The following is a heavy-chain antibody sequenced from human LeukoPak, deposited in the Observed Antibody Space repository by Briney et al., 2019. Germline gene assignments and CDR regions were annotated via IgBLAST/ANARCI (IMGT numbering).Heavy chain of an antibody. V-gene: IGHV3-21*01. D-gene: IGHD2-2*01. CDR2: ISSSSSFI. J-gene: IGHJ4*02. Sequence: GGSLRLSCAASGYTFSRYSMNWVRQAPGKGLEWVSSISSSSSFIYYADSVKGRFTISRDNAKNSLYLQMNSLRAEDTAVYYCARDPPLGSCSTISCPHLDYWGQGTLVTVSS. CDR1: GYTFSRYS. CDR3: ARDPPLGSCSTISCPHLDY.